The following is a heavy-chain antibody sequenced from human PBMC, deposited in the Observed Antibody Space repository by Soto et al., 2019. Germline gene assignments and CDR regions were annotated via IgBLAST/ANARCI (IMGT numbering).Heavy chain of an antibody. Sequence: AASVKVSCKASGYTFTNYDINWVRRATGQGLEWMGWMNPNSGNTGYAQKFQGRVTMTRDTSITTAYMELSSLTSEDTAVYYCARGQSWYFYGPESYSYWGQGTRVTVSS. J-gene: IGHJ4*02. CDR3: ARGQSWYFYGPESYSY. D-gene: IGHD3-10*01. V-gene: IGHV1-8*01. CDR1: GYTFTNYD. CDR2: MNPNSGNT.